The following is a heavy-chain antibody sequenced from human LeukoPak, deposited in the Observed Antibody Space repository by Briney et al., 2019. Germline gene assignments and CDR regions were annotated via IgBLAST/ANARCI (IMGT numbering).Heavy chain of an antibody. V-gene: IGHV4-39*07. D-gene: IGHD3-10*01. CDR2: IYYSGST. J-gene: IGHJ4*02. CDR3: AIAGSGSPSAY. CDR1: GSSISSSSYY. Sequence: MPSETLSLTCTVSGSSISSSSYYWGWIRQPPGKGLEWIGSIYYSGSTYYNPSLKSRVTISVDTSKNQFSLKLSSVTAADTAVYYCAIAGSGSPSAYWGQGTLVTVSS.